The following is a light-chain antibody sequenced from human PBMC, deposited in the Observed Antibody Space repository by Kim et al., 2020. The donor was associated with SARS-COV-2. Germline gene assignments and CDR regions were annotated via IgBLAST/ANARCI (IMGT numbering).Light chain of an antibody. CDR2: GKN. Sequence: SSELTQDPAVSVALGQTVRITCQGDSLRNSHATWYQRKPGQAPLLVIYGKNNRPSGIPDRSPGSSSGNIASLIITRALAEDEADYHCNSRDSSDNHPLFG. J-gene: IGLJ3*02. CDR1: SLRNSH. V-gene: IGLV3-19*01. CDR3: NSRDSSDNHPL.